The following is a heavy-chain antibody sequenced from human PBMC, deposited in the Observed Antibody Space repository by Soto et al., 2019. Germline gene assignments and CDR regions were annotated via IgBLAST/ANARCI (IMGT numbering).Heavy chain of an antibody. V-gene: IGHV1-18*01. CDR1: GYTFTSYG. CDR2: ISAYNGNT. D-gene: IGHD3-10*01. J-gene: IGHJ6*02. Sequence: QVQLVQSGAEVKKPGASVKVSCKASGYTFTSYGISWVRQAPGQGLEWLGWISAYNGNTNYAQKLQGRATMTTDTSTSTAYMELRSVRSDDTAVYYCARDGALYGYYYYGMDVWGQGTTVTVSS. CDR3: ARDGALYGYYYYGMDV.